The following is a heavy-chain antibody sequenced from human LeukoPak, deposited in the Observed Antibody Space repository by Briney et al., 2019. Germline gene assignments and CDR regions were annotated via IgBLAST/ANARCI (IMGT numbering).Heavy chain of an antibody. CDR1: GFTFSSYS. CDR2: ISSSSIYI. J-gene: IGHJ4*02. D-gene: IGHD1-26*01. V-gene: IGHV3-21*01. CDR3: ARGATNSASYYSYFDY. Sequence: GGSLRLSCAASGFTFSSYSMNWVRQAPGKGLEWVSSISSSSIYIYDADSLKGRFTISRDNAKKSLYLQMNSLRAEDTAVYYCARGATNSASYYSYFDYWGQGILVTVSS.